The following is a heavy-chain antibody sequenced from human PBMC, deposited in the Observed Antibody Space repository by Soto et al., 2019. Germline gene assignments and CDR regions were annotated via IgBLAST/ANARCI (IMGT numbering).Heavy chain of an antibody. CDR2: INPSGGST. V-gene: IGHV1-46*01. D-gene: IGHD1-26*01. Sequence: ASVKVSCKASGYTFTSYYMHWVRQASGQGLEWMGIINPSGGSTSYAQKFQGRVTMTRDTSTSTVYMELSSLRSEDTAVYYCARTPSQSGSYRYFDYWGQGTLVTVSS. CDR1: GYTFTSYY. J-gene: IGHJ4*02. CDR3: ARTPSQSGSYRYFDY.